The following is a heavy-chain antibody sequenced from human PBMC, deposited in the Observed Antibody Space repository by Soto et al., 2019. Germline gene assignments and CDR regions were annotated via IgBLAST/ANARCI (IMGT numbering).Heavy chain of an antibody. D-gene: IGHD3-10*01. Sequence: ASVKVSCKASGYTFTSYGISWVRQAPGQGLEWMGWISAYNGNTNYAQKLQGRVTMTTDTSTSTAYMELRSLRSDDTAVYYCARVRKVYYGSGRNTVDYYYYGMDVWGQGTTVTV. CDR3: ARVRKVYYGSGRNTVDYYYYGMDV. CDR1: GYTFTSYG. V-gene: IGHV1-18*01. CDR2: ISAYNGNT. J-gene: IGHJ6*02.